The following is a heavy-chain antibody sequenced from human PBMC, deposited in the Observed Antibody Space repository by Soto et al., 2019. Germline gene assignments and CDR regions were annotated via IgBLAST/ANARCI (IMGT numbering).Heavy chain of an antibody. V-gene: IGHV3-48*02. CDR1: GFTFSSNS. CDR2: ISSRSSTI. J-gene: IGHJ5*02. CDR3: ARVIWSGHLTSDL. Sequence: EVQVVESGGGLVQPGGSLRLSCAASGFTFSSNSMNWVRQAPGKGLEWISYISSRSSTIYADSVKGRFTISRDNAKNSLSLQMHSLRDEDTAVYYCARVIWSGHLTSDLWGQGTLVTVSS. D-gene: IGHD3-3*01.